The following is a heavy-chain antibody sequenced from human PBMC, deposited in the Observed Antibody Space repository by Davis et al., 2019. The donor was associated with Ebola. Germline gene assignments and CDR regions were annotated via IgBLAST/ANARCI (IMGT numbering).Heavy chain of an antibody. Sequence: GESLKISCAASGFTFSSYGMHWVRQAPGKGLEWVAFIRYDGSNKYYADSVKGRFTISRDNSKNTLYLQMNSLRAEDTAVYYCAKEEGPTYYDILTGYYPFDYWGQGTLVTVSS. CDR3: AKEEGPTYYDILTGYYPFDY. V-gene: IGHV3-30*02. J-gene: IGHJ4*02. CDR2: IRYDGSNK. D-gene: IGHD3-9*01. CDR1: GFTFSSYG.